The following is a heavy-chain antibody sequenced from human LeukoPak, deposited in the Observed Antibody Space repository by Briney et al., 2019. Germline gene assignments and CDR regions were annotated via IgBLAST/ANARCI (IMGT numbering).Heavy chain of an antibody. J-gene: IGHJ6*03. Sequence: GGSLRLSCAASGFTFSDYAMNWGRQAPGKGLEWVSTITSGDSTYYADSVKGRFTISRDNSKNTLYLQMNSLRAEDTALYYCAKDGGGTIFGMVIIVHYMDVWGKGTTVTVSS. D-gene: IGHD3-3*01. V-gene: IGHV3-23*01. CDR3: AKDGGGTIFGMVIIVHYMDV. CDR1: GFTFSDYA. CDR2: ITSGDST.